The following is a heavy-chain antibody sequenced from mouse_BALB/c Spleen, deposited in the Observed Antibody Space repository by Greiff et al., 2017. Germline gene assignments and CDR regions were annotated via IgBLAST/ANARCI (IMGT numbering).Heavy chain of an antibody. D-gene: IGHD2-3*01. V-gene: IGHV1S81*02. CDR1: GYTFTSYY. J-gene: IGHJ1*01. CDR2: INPSNGGT. Sequence: VKLMESGAELVKPGASVKLSCKASGYTFTSYYIYWVKQRPGQGLEWIGEINPSNGGTNFNEKFKSKATLTVDKSSSTAYMQLSSLTSEDSAVYYCTRWLLPYFDVWGAGTTVTVSS. CDR3: TRWLLPYFDV.